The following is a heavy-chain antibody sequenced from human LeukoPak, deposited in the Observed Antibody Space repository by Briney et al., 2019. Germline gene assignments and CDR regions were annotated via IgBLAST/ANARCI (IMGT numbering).Heavy chain of an antibody. CDR1: GGSISSYY. V-gene: IGHV4-4*07. CDR2: IYTSGST. CDR3: AREVLWFGELSGFD. Sequence: SETLSLTCTVSGGSISSYYWSWIRQPAGKGLEWIGRIYTSGSTNYNPSLKSRVTMSVDTSKNQSSLKLSSVTAADTAVYYCAREVLWFGELSGFDWGQGTLVTVSS. D-gene: IGHD3-10*01. J-gene: IGHJ4*02.